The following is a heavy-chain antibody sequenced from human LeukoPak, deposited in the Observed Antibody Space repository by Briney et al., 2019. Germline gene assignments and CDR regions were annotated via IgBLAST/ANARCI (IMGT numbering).Heavy chain of an antibody. J-gene: IGHJ4*02. CDR2: ISAYNGNT. CDR3: ARVDLTYYYDSSGYDFDY. V-gene: IGHV1-18*01. Sequence: ASVKLSCKASGYTFTSYGISWVRQAPGQGLEWMGWISAYNGNTNYAQKLQGRVTMTTDTSTSTAYMDLRSLRSDDTAVYYCARVDLTYYYDSSGYDFDYWGQGTLVTVSS. D-gene: IGHD3-22*01. CDR1: GYTFTSYG.